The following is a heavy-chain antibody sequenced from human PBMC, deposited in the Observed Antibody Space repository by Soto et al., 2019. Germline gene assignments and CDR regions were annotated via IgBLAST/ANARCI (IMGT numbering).Heavy chain of an antibody. J-gene: IGHJ6*02. Sequence: PGGSLRLSCAASGFIFSNEWMTWVRQTPGKGLECVANIKQDGSEKYYLDSVKGRFTISRDNAKNSLYLQMNSLRADDTAVYYCARGNTMDVWGQGTTVTVSS. CDR1: GFIFSNEW. D-gene: IGHD3-10*01. V-gene: IGHV3-7*04. CDR2: IKQDGSEK. CDR3: ARGNTMDV.